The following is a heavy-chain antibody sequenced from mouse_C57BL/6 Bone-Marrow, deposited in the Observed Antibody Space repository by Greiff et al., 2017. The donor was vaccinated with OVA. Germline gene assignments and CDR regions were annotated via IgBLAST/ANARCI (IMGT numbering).Heavy chain of an antibody. CDR3: ANHGYYPFDY. V-gene: IGHV1-82*01. CDR1: GYAFSSSW. J-gene: IGHJ2*01. CDR2: IYPGDGDT. Sequence: VQLQESGPELVKPGASVKISCKASGYAFSSSWMNWVKQRPGKGLEWIGRIYPGDGDTNYNGKFKGKATLTADKSSSTAYMQLSSLTSEDSAVYFCANHGYYPFDYWGQGTTLTVSS. D-gene: IGHD2-3*01.